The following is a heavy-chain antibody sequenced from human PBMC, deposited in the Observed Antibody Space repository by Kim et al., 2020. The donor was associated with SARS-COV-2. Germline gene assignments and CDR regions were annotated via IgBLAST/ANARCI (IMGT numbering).Heavy chain of an antibody. CDR3: ARVGSSSWYFDY. D-gene: IGHD6-13*01. J-gene: IGHJ4*02. Sequence: YYVDSVKGRFTSSRDNAKNSLYLQMNSLRAEDTAVYYCARVGSSSWYFDYWGQGTLVTVSS. V-gene: IGHV3-7*01.